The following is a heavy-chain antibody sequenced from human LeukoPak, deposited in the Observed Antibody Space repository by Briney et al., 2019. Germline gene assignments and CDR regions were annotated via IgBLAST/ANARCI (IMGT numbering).Heavy chain of an antibody. CDR3: ARSLTRGYYYDSSGYYNWFDP. CDR1: GYTFTSYG. CDR2: ISAYNGNT. Sequence: ASVKASCKASGYTFTSYGISWVRQAPGQGLAWMGWISAYNGNTNYAQKLQGRVTMTTDTSTSTAYMELRSLRSDDTAVYYCARSLTRGYYYDSSGYYNWFDPWGQGTLVTVSS. V-gene: IGHV1-18*01. D-gene: IGHD3-22*01. J-gene: IGHJ5*02.